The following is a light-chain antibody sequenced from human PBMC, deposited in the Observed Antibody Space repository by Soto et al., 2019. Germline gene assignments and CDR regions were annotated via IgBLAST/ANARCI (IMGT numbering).Light chain of an antibody. V-gene: IGLV1-44*01. CDR2: SND. J-gene: IGLJ2*01. CDR1: SSNIGENT. Sequence: SVLTKPPSASETPGRRVSISCSGGSSNIGENTVNWYQQVPGTAPKLLIYSNDQRPSGGPDRSSGSRSGTSASLAISGLRSEDEAEYYCAAWDDSLNGAVFGGGTTVTVL. CDR3: AAWDDSLNGAV.